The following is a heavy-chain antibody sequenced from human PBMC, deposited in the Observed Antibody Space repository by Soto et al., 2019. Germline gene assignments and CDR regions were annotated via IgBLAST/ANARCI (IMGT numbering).Heavy chain of an antibody. CDR3: TKDVTGDIGADF. J-gene: IGHJ4*02. CDR2: IKTSGDTT. D-gene: IGHD2-21*02. V-gene: IGHV3-23*05. Sequence: GGSLRLSCAASGFAFSNCAMSWVRQAPGKGLEWVSTIKTSGDTTFCADPVKGRFTTSRDHSKNTLYLQMNSLRAEDTATYYCTKDVTGDIGADFWGQGTPVTVSS. CDR1: GFAFSNCA.